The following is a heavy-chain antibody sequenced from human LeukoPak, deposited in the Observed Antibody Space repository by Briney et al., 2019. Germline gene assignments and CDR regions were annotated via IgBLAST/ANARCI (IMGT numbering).Heavy chain of an antibody. D-gene: IGHD3-22*01. J-gene: IGHJ4*02. V-gene: IGHV3-30*18. CDR1: GFTFSSYG. CDR2: ISYDGSNK. CDR3: AKISGYYPYYFDY. Sequence: PGMSLRLSCAASGFTFSSYGMHWVRQAPGKGLEWVAVISYDGSNKYYADSVKGRFTISRDNSKNTLYLQMNSLRAEDTAVYYCAKISGYYPYYFDYWGQGTLVTVCS.